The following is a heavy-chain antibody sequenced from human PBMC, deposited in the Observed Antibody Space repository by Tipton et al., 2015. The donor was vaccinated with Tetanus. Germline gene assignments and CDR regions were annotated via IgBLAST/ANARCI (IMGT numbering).Heavy chain of an antibody. CDR3: AKAKTWANLWFGDY. CDR2: VSGPTAYST. V-gene: IGHV3-23*01. J-gene: IGHJ4*02. D-gene: IGHD3-10*01. Sequence: LSLTCAASGFTFSNFPMAWVRQVPGKGLGWVSGVSGPTAYSTYYADSVRGRFTISRDNAKSTLYLQMNSLRAEDTAIYYCAKAKTWANLWFGDYWGQGTLVTVSS. CDR1: GFTFSNFP.